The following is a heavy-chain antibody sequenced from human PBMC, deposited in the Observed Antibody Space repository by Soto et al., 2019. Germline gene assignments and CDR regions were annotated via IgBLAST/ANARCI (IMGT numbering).Heavy chain of an antibody. J-gene: IGHJ6*03. CDR1: GFTFSSYS. Sequence: TGGSLRLSCASSGFTFSSYSMNWVRQAPGKGLEWVSSISSSSSYIYYADSVKGRFTISRDNAKNSLYLQMNSLRAEDTAVYYCARDRPSFGLWFGDPVLDYYYYYMDVWGKGTTVTVSS. CDR3: ARDRPSFGLWFGDPVLDYYYYYMDV. V-gene: IGHV3-21*01. D-gene: IGHD3-10*01. CDR2: ISSSSSYI.